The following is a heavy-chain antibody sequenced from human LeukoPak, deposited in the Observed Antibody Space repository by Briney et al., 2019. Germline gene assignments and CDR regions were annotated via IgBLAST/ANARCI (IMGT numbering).Heavy chain of an antibody. V-gene: IGHV3-23*01. Sequence: GGSLRLSCAASGFTFSSYAMHWVRQAPGKGLEWVSAISSSGGSTYYADSVKGRFTISRDNSKNTLYLQMNSLRAEDTAVYYCAKARFAEAALFDYWGQGTLVTVSS. CDR3: AKARFAEAALFDY. D-gene: IGHD3-10*01. J-gene: IGHJ4*02. CDR1: GFTFSSYA. CDR2: ISSSGGST.